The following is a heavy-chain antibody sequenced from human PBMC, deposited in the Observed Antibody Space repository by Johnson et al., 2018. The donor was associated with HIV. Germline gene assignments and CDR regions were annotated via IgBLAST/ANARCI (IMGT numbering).Heavy chain of an antibody. J-gene: IGHJ3*02. V-gene: IGHV3-30*02. CDR3: ARVRGVVGATHAFDI. D-gene: IGHD1-26*01. CDR2: MRYDGSNK. Sequence: QVQLVESGGGVVQPGGSLRLSCAASGFTFSSYGMHWVRQAPGKGLEWVAFMRYDGSNKDYADSVKGRFTISRDNSKNTLFLQMSSLRTEDTAMYYCARVRGVVGATHAFDIWGQGTMVTVSS. CDR1: GFTFSSYG.